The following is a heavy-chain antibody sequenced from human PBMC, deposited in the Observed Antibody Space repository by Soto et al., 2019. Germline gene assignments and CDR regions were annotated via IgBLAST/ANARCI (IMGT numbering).Heavy chain of an antibody. Sequence: QITLKESGPTLVKPTQTLTLTCTFSGFSLSTSGVGVGWIRQPPGKALEWLALIYWDDDKRYSPSLKSRLTITKDTSKNQVVLTMTNMDPVDTATYYCAHRNEYSGYGDVDWFDPWGQGTLVTVSS. CDR2: IYWDDDK. CDR1: GFSLSTSGVG. J-gene: IGHJ5*02. CDR3: AHRNEYSGYGDVDWFDP. V-gene: IGHV2-5*02. D-gene: IGHD5-12*01.